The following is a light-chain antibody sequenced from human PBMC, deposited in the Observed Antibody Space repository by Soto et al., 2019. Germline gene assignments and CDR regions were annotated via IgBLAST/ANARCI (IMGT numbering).Light chain of an antibody. CDR3: AAWDDRLNCPV. CDR2: SNS. CDR1: SSNIGSNV. Sequence: QSVLTQPPSTSGTPGQRVTISCSGSSSNIGSNVLNWYQQLPGTAPKLLIYSNSQRPSGVPDRFSGSKSGTSASLAISGLQSEDEADYYCAAWDDRLNCPVFGGGTKLTVL. J-gene: IGLJ2*01. V-gene: IGLV1-44*01.